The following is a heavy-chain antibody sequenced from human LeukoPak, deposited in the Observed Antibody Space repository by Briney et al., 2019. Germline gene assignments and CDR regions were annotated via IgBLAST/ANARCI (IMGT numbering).Heavy chain of an antibody. D-gene: IGHD1-26*01. CDR2: ISGSGAYT. CDR1: GFTFSSYA. J-gene: IGHJ4*02. Sequence: GGSLRLSCAASGFTFSSYAMSWVRQAPGKGLEWVSGISGSGAYTYYADSVKGGFTISRDSSKNTLYLQMNSLRADDTAVYYCAREGDGGSYYFDNWGQGTLVTVSS. V-gene: IGHV3-23*01. CDR3: AREGDGGSYYFDN.